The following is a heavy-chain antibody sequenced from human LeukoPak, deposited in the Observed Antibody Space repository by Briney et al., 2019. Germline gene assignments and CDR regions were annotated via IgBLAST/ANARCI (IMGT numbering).Heavy chain of an antibody. CDR1: GGSISSSNW. Sequence: KASETLSLTCAVSGGSISSSNWWSWVRQPPGKGLEWIGEICHSGSTNYNPSLKSRVTISVDKSKNQFSLKLSSVTAADTAVYYCARALAAAGQGYYYYYYMDVWGKGTTVTVSS. CDR3: ARALAAAGQGYYYYYYMDV. CDR2: ICHSGST. J-gene: IGHJ6*03. V-gene: IGHV4-4*02. D-gene: IGHD6-13*01.